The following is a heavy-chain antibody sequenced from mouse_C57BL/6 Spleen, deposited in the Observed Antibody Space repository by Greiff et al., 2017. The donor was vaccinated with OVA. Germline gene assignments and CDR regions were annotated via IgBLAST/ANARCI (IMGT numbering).Heavy chain of an antibody. D-gene: IGHD1-1*01. CDR1: GYSFTDYN. V-gene: IGHV1-39*01. CDR3: ATAYSGTCYAMDY. CDR2: INPNYGTT. Sequence: VQLQQSGPELVKPGASVKISCKASGYSFTDYNMNWVKQSNGKSLEWIGVINPNYGTTSYNQKFKGKATLTVDQSSSTAYMQLNSLTSVYSAVYYCATAYSGTCYAMDYWGQGTSVTVSS. J-gene: IGHJ4*01.